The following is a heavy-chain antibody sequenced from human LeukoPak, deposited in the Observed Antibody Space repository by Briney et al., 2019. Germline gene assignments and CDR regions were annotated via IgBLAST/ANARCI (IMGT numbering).Heavy chain of an antibody. Sequence: GGSLRLSCTASGFTFGDYAMTWVRQAPGKGLEWVGFIASKTYGGTAEYAASVKGRFTISRDDSKSIADLQMNSLKTEDTAVYFCSRDQTPYYWGQGTLVTVSS. CDR3: SRDQTPYY. V-gene: IGHV3-49*04. CDR1: GFTFGDYA. J-gene: IGHJ4*02. CDR2: IASKTYGGTA.